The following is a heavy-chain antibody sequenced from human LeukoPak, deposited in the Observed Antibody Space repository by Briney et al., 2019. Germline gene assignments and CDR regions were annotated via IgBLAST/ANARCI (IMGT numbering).Heavy chain of an antibody. J-gene: IGHJ4*02. CDR1: GGSFSGYY. D-gene: IGHD4-17*01. Sequence: PSETLSLTCAVYGGSFSGYYWSWIRQPPGKGLEWIGEINHSGSTNYNPSLESRVTISVDTSKNQFSLKLSSVTAADTAVYYCATRRYGDYEGLYFDYWGQGTLVTVSS. CDR2: INHSGST. V-gene: IGHV4-34*01. CDR3: ATRRYGDYEGLYFDY.